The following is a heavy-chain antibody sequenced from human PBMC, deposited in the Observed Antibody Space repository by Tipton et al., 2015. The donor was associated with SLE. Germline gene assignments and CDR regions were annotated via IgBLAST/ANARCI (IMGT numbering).Heavy chain of an antibody. Sequence: RSLRLSCAASGFSFSDYAMFWVRQAPGKGLEWVADISFDGSDTYYADSVKGRFTISRDNSKNTLYLQMNSLRAEDTAVYYCAREGDLEPTAFDIWGQGTMVTVSS. D-gene: IGHD1-1*01. CDR1: GFSFSDYA. CDR2: ISFDGSDT. CDR3: AREGDLEPTAFDI. V-gene: IGHV3-30*04. J-gene: IGHJ3*02.